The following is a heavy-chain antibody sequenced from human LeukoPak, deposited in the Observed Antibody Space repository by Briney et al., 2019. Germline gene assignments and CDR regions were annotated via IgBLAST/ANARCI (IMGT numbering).Heavy chain of an antibody. Sequence: PGGSLRLSCAASGFTFDDYAMNWVRQAPGKGLEWVSLISGDGGSTYSADSVRGRFTISRDNAKNSLYLQMYSLRAEDTAVYYCARGIDEWLYLNYWGQGALVTVSS. D-gene: IGHD3-3*01. J-gene: IGHJ4*02. CDR2: ISGDGGST. V-gene: IGHV3-43*02. CDR1: GFTFDDYA. CDR3: ARGIDEWLYLNY.